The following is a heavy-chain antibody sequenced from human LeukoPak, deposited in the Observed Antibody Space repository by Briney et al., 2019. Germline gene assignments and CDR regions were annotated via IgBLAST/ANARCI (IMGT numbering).Heavy chain of an antibody. V-gene: IGHV4-4*02. Sequence: SETLSLTCAVSGGSLSTYNWWGWVRQPPGKGLEWIGEIYHRGSTNYNPPFESRLTISVDKSKNQFSLTLSSVTAADTAVYYCARRRGMVDEVSTMITYFDSWGQGTLVTVSS. CDR2: IYHRGST. CDR1: GGSLSTYNW. D-gene: IGHD5/OR15-5a*01. J-gene: IGHJ4*02. CDR3: ARRRGMVDEVSTMITYFDS.